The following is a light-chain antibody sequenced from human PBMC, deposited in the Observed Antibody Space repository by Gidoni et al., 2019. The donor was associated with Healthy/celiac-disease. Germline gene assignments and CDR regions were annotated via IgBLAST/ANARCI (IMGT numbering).Light chain of an antibody. Sequence: EIVMTQSPATLSVSPGERATLSCRASQSVSSNLAWYQQKPGQAPRLLIYGASTRATGIPARFSGSGSGTEFTLTISSLQSEDFAVSYCQQYNNWPRTFXQXTKVEIK. CDR3: QQYNNWPRT. CDR1: QSVSSN. CDR2: GAS. J-gene: IGKJ1*01. V-gene: IGKV3-15*01.